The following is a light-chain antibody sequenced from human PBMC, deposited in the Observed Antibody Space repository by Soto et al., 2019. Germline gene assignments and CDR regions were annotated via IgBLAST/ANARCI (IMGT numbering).Light chain of an antibody. V-gene: IGKV3-20*01. Sequence: EIVLTQSPGTLSLSPGERAILSCRDSQSVSSAYLAWYQQKPGQAPRLLIFGASSRSTGIPDRFSGSGSGTNFTLTISRLEPEEFAVYYCQQYGNSQTFGQGTKVEIK. CDR1: QSVSSAY. J-gene: IGKJ1*01. CDR3: QQYGNSQT. CDR2: GAS.